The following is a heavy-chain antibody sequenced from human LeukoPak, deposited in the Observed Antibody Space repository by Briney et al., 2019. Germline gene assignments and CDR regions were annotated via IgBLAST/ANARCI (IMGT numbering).Heavy chain of an antibody. V-gene: IGHV3-66*02. CDR1: GFTVSSNY. Sequence: GGSLRLSCAASGFTVSSNYMNWVRQAPGKGLEWVSIIYSGDDTYYAHSVKGRFTISRDNSKNTLYLQMNTLRAEDTAVYYCAGGRGSSWYFDYWGQGTLVTVSS. CDR3: AGGRGSSWYFDY. J-gene: IGHJ4*02. CDR2: IYSGDDT. D-gene: IGHD6-13*01.